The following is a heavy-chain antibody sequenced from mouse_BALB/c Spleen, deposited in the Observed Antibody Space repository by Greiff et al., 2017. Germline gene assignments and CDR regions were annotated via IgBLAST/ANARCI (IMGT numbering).Heavy chain of an antibody. CDR2: IRNKANGYTT. J-gene: IGHJ1*01. V-gene: IGHV7-3*02. Sequence: DVQLVESGGGLVQPGGSLRLSFATSGFTFTDYYMSWVRQPPGKALEWLGFIRNKANGYTTEYSASVKGRFTISRDNSQSILYLQMNTLRAEDSATYYCARDGYGNYGYFDVWGAGTTVTVSS. D-gene: IGHD2-10*02. CDR1: GFTFTDYY. CDR3: ARDGYGNYGYFDV.